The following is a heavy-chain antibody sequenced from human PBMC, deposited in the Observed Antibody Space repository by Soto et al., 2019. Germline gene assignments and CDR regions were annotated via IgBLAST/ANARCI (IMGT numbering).Heavy chain of an antibody. Sequence: ASVKVSGTASGYTLTSYFIHCVRQAPGQGLEWVGVINPSGGSTSYAQKFQGRVTMTRDTSTSTVYMELSSLRSEDTAVYYCARDHMVRGVSNWFDPWGQGTLVTVSS. D-gene: IGHD3-10*01. J-gene: IGHJ5*02. CDR3: ARDHMVRGVSNWFDP. CDR1: GYTLTSYF. CDR2: INPSGGST. V-gene: IGHV1-46*03.